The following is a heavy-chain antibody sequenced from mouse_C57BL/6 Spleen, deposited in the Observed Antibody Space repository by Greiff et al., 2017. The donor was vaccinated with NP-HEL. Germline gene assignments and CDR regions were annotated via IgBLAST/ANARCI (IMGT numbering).Heavy chain of an antibody. Sequence: QVQLQQSGAELVMPGASVKLSCKASGYTFTSYWMHWVKQRPGQGLEWIGEIDPSDSYTNYNQKFKGKSTLTVDKSSSTAYMQLSSLTSEDSAVYYCARITTVVGAMDYWGQGTSVTVSS. CDR3: ARITTVVGAMDY. V-gene: IGHV1-69*01. CDR2: IDPSDSYT. D-gene: IGHD1-1*01. J-gene: IGHJ4*01. CDR1: GYTFTSYW.